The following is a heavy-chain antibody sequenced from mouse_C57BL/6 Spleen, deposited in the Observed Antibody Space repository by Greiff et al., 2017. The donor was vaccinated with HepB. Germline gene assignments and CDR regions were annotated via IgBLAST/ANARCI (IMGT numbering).Heavy chain of an antibody. D-gene: IGHD2-12*01. Sequence: DVKLQESGPELVKPGASVKMSCKASGYTFTDYNMHWVKQSHGKSLEWIGYINPNNGGTSYNQKFKGKATLTVNKSSSTAYMELRSLTSEDSAVYYCARSYTAMDYWGQGTSVTVSS. J-gene: IGHJ4*01. CDR1: GYTFTDYN. CDR2: INPNNGGT. V-gene: IGHV1-22*01. CDR3: ARSYTAMDY.